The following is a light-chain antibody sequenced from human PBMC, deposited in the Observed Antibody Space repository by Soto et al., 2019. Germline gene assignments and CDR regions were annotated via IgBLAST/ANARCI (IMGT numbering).Light chain of an antibody. CDR3: QQYGSSGT. Sequence: EIVLTQSPATLSLSPGERATLSCRASQSVSSYLAWYQQKPGQAPRLLIYGASNRATGIPDRFSGSGSGTDFNLTISRLEPEDFAVYYCQQYGSSGTFGQGTKVDIK. V-gene: IGKV3-20*01. J-gene: IGKJ1*01. CDR1: QSVSSY. CDR2: GAS.